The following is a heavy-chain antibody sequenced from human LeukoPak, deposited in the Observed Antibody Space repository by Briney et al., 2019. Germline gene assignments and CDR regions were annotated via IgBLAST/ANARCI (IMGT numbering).Heavy chain of an antibody. CDR2: INPSGGST. CDR1: GYTFTSYY. Sequence: ASVKVSCKASGYTFTSYYMHWVRQAPGQGLEWMGIINPSGGSTSYAQKFQGRVTMTRDTSISTAYMELSRLRSDDTAVYYCARDGPHRTPRQKYSSGWYTGYWGQGTLVTVSS. V-gene: IGHV1-46*01. CDR3: ARDGPHRTPRQKYSSGWYTGY. J-gene: IGHJ4*02. D-gene: IGHD6-19*01.